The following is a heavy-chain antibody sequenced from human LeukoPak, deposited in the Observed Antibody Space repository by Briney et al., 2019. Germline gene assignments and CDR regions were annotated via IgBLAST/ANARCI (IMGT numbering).Heavy chain of an antibody. V-gene: IGHV3-23*01. CDR2: ISGSGGST. J-gene: IGHJ1*01. CDR1: GFTFSSYG. CDR3: AKEMSSGWDAEYFQH. D-gene: IGHD6-19*01. Sequence: PGGSLRLSCAASGFTFSSYGMHWVRQAPGKGLEWVSAISGSGGSTYYADSVKGRFTISRDNSKNTLYLQMNSLRAEDTAVYYCAKEMSSGWDAEYFQHWGRGTLVTVSS.